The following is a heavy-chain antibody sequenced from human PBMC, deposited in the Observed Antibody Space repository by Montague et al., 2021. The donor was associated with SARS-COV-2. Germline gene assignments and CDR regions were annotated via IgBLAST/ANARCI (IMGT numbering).Heavy chain of an antibody. D-gene: IGHD2-15*01. Sequence: SETLSLTCAVDGGSFSGYSWNWIRQPPGKGLEWIGEVKHPGGTNYNPSLKSRVTISIDMSKNQFSLNLESVTAADTAVYYCARPVSSSCHRIEYWGQGTLVTVSS. V-gene: IGHV4-34*01. CDR1: GGSFSGYS. CDR2: VKHPGGT. CDR3: ARPVSSSCHRIEY. J-gene: IGHJ4*02.